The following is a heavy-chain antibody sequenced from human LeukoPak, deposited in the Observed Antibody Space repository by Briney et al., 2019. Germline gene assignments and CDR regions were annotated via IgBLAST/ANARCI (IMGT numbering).Heavy chain of an antibody. CDR1: RHTFSSYP. CDR3: ATLLGHNSGYYPPYYFDL. CDR2: IISVFNTT. J-gene: IGHJ2*01. D-gene: IGHD3-22*01. Sequence: SVEVSCKTSRHTFSSYPITWVRQAPGQGLEWMGKIISVFNTTNYAQRFQDRVTITADKSTNTVYMELSSLTSEDTAVYYCATLLGHNSGYYPPYYFDLWGRGTLVTVSS. V-gene: IGHV1-69*06.